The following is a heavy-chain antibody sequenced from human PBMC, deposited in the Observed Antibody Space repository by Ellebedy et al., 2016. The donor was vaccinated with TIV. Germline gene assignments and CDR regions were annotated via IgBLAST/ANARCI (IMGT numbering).Heavy chain of an antibody. D-gene: IGHD3-9*01. CDR3: ARESVRYFDWDY. Sequence: GESLKISRVASGFTLSGYWMHWVRQVPGKGLVWLARINTDGSSTSYADSVEGRFTISRDNAKKTLYLEMSGLRSDDTAVYYCARESVRYFDWDYWGQGTLVAV. J-gene: IGHJ4*02. CDR2: INTDGSST. V-gene: IGHV3-74*01. CDR1: GFTLSGYW.